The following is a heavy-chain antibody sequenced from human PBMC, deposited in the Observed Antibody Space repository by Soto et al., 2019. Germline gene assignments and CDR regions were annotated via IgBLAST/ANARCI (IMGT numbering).Heavy chain of an antibody. D-gene: IGHD6-19*01. CDR3: ARDKREQWLSTFDY. CDR2: ISYDGRNK. V-gene: IGHV3-30*04. J-gene: IGHJ4*02. Sequence: QVQLVESGGGVVQPGRSLRLSCAASGFTFSSYAMHWVRQAPGKGLEWVVVISYDGRNKYYADSVKGRFTISRDNSKNTLYLQMNSLRAEDTAVYYCARDKREQWLSTFDYWGQGTLVTVSS. CDR1: GFTFSSYA.